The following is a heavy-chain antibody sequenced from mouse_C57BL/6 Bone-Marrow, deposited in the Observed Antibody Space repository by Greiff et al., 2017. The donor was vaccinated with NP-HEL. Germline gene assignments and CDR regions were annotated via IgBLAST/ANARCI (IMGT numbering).Heavy chain of an antibody. Sequence: QVQLQQSGPELVKPGASVKISCKASGYAFSSSWMNWVKQRPGKGLEWIGRIYPGDGDTNYNGKFKGKATLTADKSSSTAYMQLSSLTSEDSAVYFCAREGGLSYFDYWDQGTTLTVSS. CDR1: GYAFSSSW. D-gene: IGHD3-1*01. CDR3: AREGGLSYFDY. J-gene: IGHJ2*01. V-gene: IGHV1-82*01. CDR2: IYPGDGDT.